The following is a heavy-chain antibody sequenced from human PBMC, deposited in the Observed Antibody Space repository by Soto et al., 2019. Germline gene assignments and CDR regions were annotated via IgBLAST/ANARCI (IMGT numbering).Heavy chain of an antibody. CDR3: AREGDYGAHGMDV. CDR2: IYCSGST. J-gene: IGHJ6*02. D-gene: IGHD4-17*01. CDR1: GFTVSSNY. Sequence: LRLSCAASGFTVSSNYMSWIRQHPGKGLEWVGDIYCSGSTYYNPSVTGRVTISVDTSKNQLSLKLSSLTAADTAVYYCAREGDYGAHGMDVWGQGTTVTVSS. V-gene: IGHV4-31*02.